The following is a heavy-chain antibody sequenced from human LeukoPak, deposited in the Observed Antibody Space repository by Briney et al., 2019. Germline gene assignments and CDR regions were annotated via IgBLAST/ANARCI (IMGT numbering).Heavy chain of an antibody. V-gene: IGHV1-2*02. CDR2: INPNSGGT. D-gene: IGHD2-21*01. CDR3: ARDARGVVIPYGMDV. J-gene: IGHJ6*02. CDR1: GYTFTGYY. Sequence: ASVKVSCKASGYTFTGYYMHWVRRAPGQGLEWMGWINPNSGGTNYAQKFQGRVTMTRDTSISTAYMELSRLRSDDTAVYYCARDARGVVIPYGMDVWGQGTTVTVSS.